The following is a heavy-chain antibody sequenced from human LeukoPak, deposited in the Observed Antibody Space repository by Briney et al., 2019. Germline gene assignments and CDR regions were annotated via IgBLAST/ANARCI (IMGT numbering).Heavy chain of an antibody. CDR1: GFTFSNYG. CDR2: IWFDGRNK. CDR3: AREWGPIAVSGGPGY. V-gene: IGHV3-33*01. J-gene: IGHJ4*02. D-gene: IGHD6-19*01. Sequence: PGRSLRLSCAASGFTFSNYGMHWVRQAPGKGLEWVALIWFDGRNKFHADSVKGQFTISRDNSKNTLFLQMNSLRAEDTAVYYCAREWGPIAVSGGPGYWGQGALVTVSS.